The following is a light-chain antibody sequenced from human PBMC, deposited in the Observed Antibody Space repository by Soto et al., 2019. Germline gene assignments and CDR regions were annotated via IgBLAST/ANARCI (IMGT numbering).Light chain of an antibody. CDR3: QHYNSYGT. CDR2: DVS. V-gene: IGKV1-5*01. Sequence: DIQMTQSPSTLSASVGDRVIITCRASQDISSLLAWYQQKPGKAPKLLIYDVSSLETGVPSRFSGSGSGTEFTLTISSLQPDDFATYYCQHYNSYGTFGQGTKVDIK. J-gene: IGKJ1*01. CDR1: QDISSL.